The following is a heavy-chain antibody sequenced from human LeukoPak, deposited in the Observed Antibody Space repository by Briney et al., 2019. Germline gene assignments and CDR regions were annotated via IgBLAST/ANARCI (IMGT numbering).Heavy chain of an antibody. Sequence: SETLSLTCTVSGGSISSSSYYWGWIRQPPGKGLEWIGSIYYSGSTYYNPSLKSRVTISVDTSENQFSLKLSSVTAADTAVYYCARQHVSYCSTTSCSAGFVDSWGQGTLVTVSS. V-gene: IGHV4-39*01. CDR3: ARQHVSYCSTTSCSAGFVDS. CDR2: IYYSGST. D-gene: IGHD2-2*01. CDR1: GGSISSSSYY. J-gene: IGHJ4*02.